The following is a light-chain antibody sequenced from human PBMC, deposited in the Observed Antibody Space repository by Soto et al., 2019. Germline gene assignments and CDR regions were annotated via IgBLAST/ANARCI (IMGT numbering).Light chain of an antibody. CDR3: SSYTSSSTHV. V-gene: IGLV2-14*03. CDR2: DVN. CDR1: SRDIGAFTF. J-gene: IGLJ1*01. Sequence: QSALTQPASVSGSPGQSITISCTGTSRDIGAFTFVSWYQQHPGKVPKLMIFDVNRRPSGVSDRFSGSKSGNTASLTISGLQAEDEGDYSCSSYTSSSTHVFGSGTKLTVL.